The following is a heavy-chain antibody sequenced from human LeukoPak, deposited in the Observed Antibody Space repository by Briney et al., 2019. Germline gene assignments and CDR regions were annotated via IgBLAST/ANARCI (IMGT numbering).Heavy chain of an antibody. CDR1: GYTFTSYD. D-gene: IGHD6-13*01. V-gene: IGHV1-2*02. Sequence: RASVKVSCKASGYTFTSYDINWVRQATGQGLEWMGWINPNSGGTNYSQKFQGRVTVTRDTSISTAYMELSRLRCDDTAVYYCARDERLQSSLLGYWGQGTLVTVSS. CDR2: INPNSGGT. CDR3: ARDERLQSSLLGY. J-gene: IGHJ4*02.